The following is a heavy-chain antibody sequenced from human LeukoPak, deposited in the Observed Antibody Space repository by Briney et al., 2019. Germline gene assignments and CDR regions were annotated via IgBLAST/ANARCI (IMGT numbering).Heavy chain of an antibody. CDR1: GFTFGDYY. CDR3: ARALPSPLYSGSYADAFDI. Sequence: GGSLRLSCVASGFTFGDYYMSWIRQAPGKGLEWISYIDSRSYYTKYADSVNGRFTISRDSAKNSLYLQMNSLRADDTAVYYCARALPSPLYSGSYADAFDIWGQGTMVTVSS. CDR2: IDSRSYYT. D-gene: IGHD1-26*01. J-gene: IGHJ3*02. V-gene: IGHV3-11*06.